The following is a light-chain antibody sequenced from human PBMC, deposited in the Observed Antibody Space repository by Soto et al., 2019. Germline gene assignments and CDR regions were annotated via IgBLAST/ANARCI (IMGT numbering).Light chain of an antibody. CDR2: EDN. CDR1: SGSIASNY. CDR3: QSYDSSIHYV. Sequence: NFMLTQPHSVSESPGKTVTISCTRSSGSIASNYVQWYQQRPGSAPTTVIYEDNQRPSGVPDRFSGSIDSSSNSASLTISGLKTEDEADYDCQSYDSSIHYVFETGTKVTVL. J-gene: IGLJ1*01. V-gene: IGLV6-57*03.